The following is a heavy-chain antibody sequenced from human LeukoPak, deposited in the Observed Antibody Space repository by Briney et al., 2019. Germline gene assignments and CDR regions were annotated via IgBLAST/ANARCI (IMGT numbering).Heavy chain of an antibody. CDR3: ARDRGLSGNWFDP. V-gene: IGHV3-9*03. D-gene: IGHD1-26*01. CDR1: GFTFDDYA. Sequence: GGSLRLSCAASGFTFDDYAMHWVRQAPGKGLEWVSGISWNSGSIGYADSVKGRFTISRDNAKNSLYLQMNSLRAEDMALYYCARDRGLSGNWFDPWGQGTLVTVSS. CDR2: ISWNSGSI. J-gene: IGHJ5*02.